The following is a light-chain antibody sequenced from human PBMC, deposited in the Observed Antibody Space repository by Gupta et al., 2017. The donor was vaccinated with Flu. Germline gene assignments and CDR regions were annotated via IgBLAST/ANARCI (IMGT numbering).Light chain of an antibody. V-gene: IGLV1-47*02. CDR2: TDD. CDR1: SSNIGSNN. CDR3: AAWDDSLSRYV. J-gene: IGLJ6*01. Sequence: TISCSGSSSNIGSNNVYGYQHLPGTAPKLLICTDDRRPAGVPDRFSGSKSGTSASLAISGLQSEDEGDYYCAAWDDSLSRYVFGRGTKVTGL.